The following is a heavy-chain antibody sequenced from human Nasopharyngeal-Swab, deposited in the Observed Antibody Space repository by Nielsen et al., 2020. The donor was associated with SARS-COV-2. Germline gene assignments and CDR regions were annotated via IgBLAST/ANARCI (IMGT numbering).Heavy chain of an antibody. CDR3: ARVIDGDYYDSSGFDY. CDR2: INPSGGST. V-gene: IGHV1-46*01. Sequence: ASVKVSCKASGYTFTSYYMHWVRQAPGQGLEWMGIINPSGGSTSYAQKFQGRVTMTRDTSTSTVYMELSSLRSEDTAVYYRARVIDGDYYDSSGFDYWGQGTLVTVSS. D-gene: IGHD3-22*01. J-gene: IGHJ4*02. CDR1: GYTFTSYY.